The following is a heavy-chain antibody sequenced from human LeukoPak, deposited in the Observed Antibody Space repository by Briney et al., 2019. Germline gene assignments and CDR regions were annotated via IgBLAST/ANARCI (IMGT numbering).Heavy chain of an antibody. CDR2: IVVGSGNT. V-gene: IGHV1-58*01. J-gene: IGHJ3*02. CDR1: GFTFTSSA. D-gene: IGHD3-3*01. Sequence: GTSVKVSCKASGFTFTSSAVQWVRQARGQRLEWIGWIVVGSGNTNYAQKFQGRVTITRNTSISTAYMELSSLRSEDTAVYYCARRTLTIRTFDIWGQGTMVTVSS. CDR3: ARRTLTIRTFDI.